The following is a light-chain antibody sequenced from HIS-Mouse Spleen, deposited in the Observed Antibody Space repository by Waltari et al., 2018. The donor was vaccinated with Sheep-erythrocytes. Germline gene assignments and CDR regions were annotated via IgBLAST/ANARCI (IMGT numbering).Light chain of an antibody. CDR3: CSYAGSSTPWV. J-gene: IGLJ3*02. V-gene: IGLV2-23*01. CDR2: EGS. CDR1: SSDVGGYNL. Sequence: QSALTQPPSASGSPGQSVTISCTGTSSDVGGYNLVSWYQQHPGKAPKPLVYEGSKRPSGFSNRFSGSKSGNTASLTISGLQAEDEADYYCCSYAGSSTPWVFGGGTKLTVL.